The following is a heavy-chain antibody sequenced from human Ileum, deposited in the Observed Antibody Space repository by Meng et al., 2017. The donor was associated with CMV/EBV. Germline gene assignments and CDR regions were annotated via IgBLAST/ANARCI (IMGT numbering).Heavy chain of an antibody. Sequence: SCESSGFTFPSSCLHSVPQAPGKGLLWVSRIGGYGSDYAASVKGRFTISSDIATNTLYLQMNRLRAEDTAVYYCASGDYNSLYYFDFWGQGTLVTVSS. J-gene: IGHJ4*02. CDR3: ASGDYNSLYYFDF. CDR1: GFTFPSSC. CDR2: IGGYGSD. D-gene: IGHD2-21*02. V-gene: IGHV3-74*01.